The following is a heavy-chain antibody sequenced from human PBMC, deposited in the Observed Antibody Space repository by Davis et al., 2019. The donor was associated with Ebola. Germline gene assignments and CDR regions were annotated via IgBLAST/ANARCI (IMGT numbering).Heavy chain of an antibody. CDR1: GFTFDDYA. J-gene: IGHJ6*02. CDR3: AKGGDFPSSSLNHFYYGVDA. D-gene: IGHD2/OR15-2a*01. Sequence: GGSLRLSCAASGFTFDDYAIHWVRQAPGKGLEWVAGINWNSAFIVYVDSVKGRFTISRDNAKKSVYLQMNNLRVEDTALYYCAKGGDFPSSSLNHFYYGVDAWGQGTTVTVSS. V-gene: IGHV3-9*01. CDR2: INWNSAFI.